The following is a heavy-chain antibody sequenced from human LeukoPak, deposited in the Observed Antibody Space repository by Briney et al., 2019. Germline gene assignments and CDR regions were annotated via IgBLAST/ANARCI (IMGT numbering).Heavy chain of an antibody. Sequence: PGGSLRLSCAASGFTFSSYGMNWVRQPPGKGLEWIGEINHSGSTNYNPSLKSRVTISVDTSKNQFSLKLSSVTAADTAVYYCARGGYSYGDHDYWGQGTLVTVSS. J-gene: IGHJ4*02. CDR1: GFTFSSYG. D-gene: IGHD5-18*01. CDR3: ARGGYSYGDHDY. V-gene: IGHV4-34*01. CDR2: INHSGST.